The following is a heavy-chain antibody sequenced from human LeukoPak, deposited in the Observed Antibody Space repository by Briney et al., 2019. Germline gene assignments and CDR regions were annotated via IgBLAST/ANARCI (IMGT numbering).Heavy chain of an antibody. D-gene: IGHD4-11*01. V-gene: IGHV3-15*06. CDR2: IKRRTDGATT. Sequence: GGSLRLSCAASGLTFTDAWLGCVRQAPGKGLEWVGRIKRRTDGATTNYAAPVTGRFTISRDDSENMLFLQMNSLKTEDTGLCLCTTVGRSPIWATTFDHWGRGTLVTVSS. CDR1: GLTFTDAW. J-gene: IGHJ4*02. CDR3: TTVGRSPIWATTFDH.